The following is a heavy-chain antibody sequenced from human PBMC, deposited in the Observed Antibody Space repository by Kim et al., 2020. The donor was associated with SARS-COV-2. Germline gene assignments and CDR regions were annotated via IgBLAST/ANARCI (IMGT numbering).Heavy chain of an antibody. J-gene: IGHJ6*02. D-gene: IGHD1-1*01. CDR1: GFTFSNAW. Sequence: GGSLRLSCAASGFTFSNAWMSWVRQAPGKGLEWVGRIKSKTDGGTTDYAAPVKGRFTISRDDSKNTLYLQMNSLKTEDTAVYYCTTFNLLDKYYYYYYGMDVWGQGTTVTVSS. CDR2: IKSKTDGGTT. V-gene: IGHV3-15*01. CDR3: TTFNLLDKYYYYYYGMDV.